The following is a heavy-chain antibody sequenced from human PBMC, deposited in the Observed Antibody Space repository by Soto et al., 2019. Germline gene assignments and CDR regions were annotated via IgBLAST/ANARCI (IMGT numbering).Heavy chain of an antibody. CDR1: GFTFSSYA. J-gene: IGHJ4*02. D-gene: IGHD6-19*01. CDR3: AKGTWSGWYCDFDY. V-gene: IGHV3-23*01. Sequence: LRLSCAASGFTFSSYAMSWVRQAPGKGLLWVSAISGSGANTYYADSVKGRFTISRDNSRNTLYLQMNSLRAEDTAVYYCAKGTWSGWYCDFDYWGQGTLVTVSS. CDR2: ISGSGANT.